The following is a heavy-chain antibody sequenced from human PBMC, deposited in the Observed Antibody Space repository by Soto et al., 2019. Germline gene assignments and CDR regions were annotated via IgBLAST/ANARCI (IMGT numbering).Heavy chain of an antibody. D-gene: IGHD6-19*01. CDR3: AKGGRQWLVTSDFNY. CDR2: VSHDGRNT. Sequence: VQLVESGGGVVQPGRSLRLSCAASGFTFSDYAMHWVRQAPGKGLEWVAVVSHDGRNTHYADSVKGRFTISRDSSKKTVSLEMTSLSAEDTAVYYCAKGGRQWLVTSDFNYWGQGALVPVSS. CDR1: GFTFSDYA. J-gene: IGHJ4*02. V-gene: IGHV3-30*18.